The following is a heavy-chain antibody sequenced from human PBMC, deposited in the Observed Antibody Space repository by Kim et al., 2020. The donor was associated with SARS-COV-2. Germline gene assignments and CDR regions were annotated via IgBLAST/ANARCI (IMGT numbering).Heavy chain of an antibody. D-gene: IGHD2-15*01. CDR1: GFTFSSYE. J-gene: IGHJ6*02. CDR3: AREEVGSFYGMDV. CDR2: ISSSGSTI. V-gene: IGHV3-48*03. Sequence: GGSLRLSCAASGFTFSSYEMNWVRQAPGKGLEWVSYISSSGSTIYYADSVKGRFTISRDNAKNSLYLQMNSLRAEDTAVYYCAREEVGSFYGMDVWGQGTTVTVSS.